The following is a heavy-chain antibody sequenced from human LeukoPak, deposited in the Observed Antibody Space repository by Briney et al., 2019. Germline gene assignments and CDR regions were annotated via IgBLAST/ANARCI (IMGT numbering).Heavy chain of an antibody. Sequence: ASVKVSCKASGYTFTGYYMHWVRQAPGQGLEWMGWINPNSGGTNYAQKFQGRVTMTRDTSISTAYMELSRLRSDDTAVYYCARVVGGDTSDAFDIWGQGTMVTVSS. CDR1: GYTFTGYY. CDR3: ARVVGGDTSDAFDI. CDR2: INPNSGGT. V-gene: IGHV1-2*02. D-gene: IGHD2-15*01. J-gene: IGHJ3*02.